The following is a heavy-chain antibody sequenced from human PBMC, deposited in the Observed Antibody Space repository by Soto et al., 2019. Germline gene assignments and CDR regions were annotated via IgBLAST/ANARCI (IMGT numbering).Heavy chain of an antibody. CDR2: ISYDGSNK. CDR3: ARVNGLWGYYSYGMDV. D-gene: IGHD7-27*01. V-gene: IGHV3-30-3*01. J-gene: IGHJ6*02. Sequence: QVQLVESGGGVVQPGRSLRLSCAASGFTFSSYAMHWVRQAPGKGLEWVAVISYDGSNKYYADSVKGRFTISRDNSKNXLQLQMNSLRAEDTAVYYCARVNGLWGYYSYGMDVWGQGTTVTVSS. CDR1: GFTFSSYA.